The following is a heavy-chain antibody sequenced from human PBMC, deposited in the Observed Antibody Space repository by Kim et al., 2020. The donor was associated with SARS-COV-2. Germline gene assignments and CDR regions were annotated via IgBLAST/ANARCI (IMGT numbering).Heavy chain of an antibody. Sequence: ASVKVSCKASGYTFTSYYMHWVRQAPGQGLEWMGIINPSGGSTSYAQKFQGRVTMTRDTSTSTVYMELSSLRSEDTAVYYCARGKGIQLWFSPLFDYWGQGTLVTVSS. V-gene: IGHV1-46*01. CDR2: INPSGGST. D-gene: IGHD5-18*01. CDR3: ARGKGIQLWFSPLFDY. J-gene: IGHJ4*02. CDR1: GYTFTSYY.